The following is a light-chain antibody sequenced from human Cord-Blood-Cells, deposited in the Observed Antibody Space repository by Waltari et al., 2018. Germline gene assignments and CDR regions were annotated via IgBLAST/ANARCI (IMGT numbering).Light chain of an antibody. CDR3: CSYEGSYV. J-gene: IGLJ1*01. CDR1: SSDVGGYNY. CDR2: YVR. V-gene: IGLV2-11*01. Sequence: QSALTQPRSVSGSPGPSVPISCTGTSSDVGGYNYVSWYQPHPGKAPKLMIYYVRKRPSGVPDRFSGSKSGNTASLTISGLQAEDEADYYCCSYEGSYVFGTGTKVTVL.